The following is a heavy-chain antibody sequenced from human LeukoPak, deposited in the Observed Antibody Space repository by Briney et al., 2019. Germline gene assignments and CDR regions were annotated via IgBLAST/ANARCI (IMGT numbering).Heavy chain of an antibody. CDR1: GFTFSNFA. V-gene: IGHV3-30*07. Sequence: GGSLRLSCAASGFTFSNFAMHWVRRPPAKGQDGWQVIRFDGSRQHYAESLEGRFTISRDNSKNTVSLQMSSLRTEDTALYYCVREQPGDGWSGFDYWGQGTLVTVSS. J-gene: IGHJ4*02. CDR3: VREQPGDGWSGFDY. CDR2: IRFDGSRQ. D-gene: IGHD6-19*01.